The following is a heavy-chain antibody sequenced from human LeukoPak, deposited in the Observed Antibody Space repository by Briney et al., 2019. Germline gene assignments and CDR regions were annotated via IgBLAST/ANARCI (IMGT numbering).Heavy chain of an antibody. CDR1: GGSISSYY. V-gene: IGHV4-4*07. Sequence: SETLSLTCTVSGGSISSYYWSWIRQPAGKGLEWIGRIYTGGSTNYNPTLKSRVTMSVDTSKHQFSLKLSSVTAADTAVYYCAREIYDFWSGYLYYYYGMDVWGQGTTVTVSS. CDR2: IYTGGST. CDR3: AREIYDFWSGYLYYYYGMDV. J-gene: IGHJ6*02. D-gene: IGHD3-3*01.